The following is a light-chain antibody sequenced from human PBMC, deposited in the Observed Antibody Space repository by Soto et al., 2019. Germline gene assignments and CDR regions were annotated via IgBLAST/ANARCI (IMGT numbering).Light chain of an antibody. Sequence: RSWLPGERATLSCRASQSVSSYLAWYQQKPGQAPRLLIHDASSRATGIPDRFSGSGSGTDFTLTISRLEPEDFAVYYCQQYGSLSWTFGKGTKVDI. CDR1: QSVSSY. V-gene: IGKV3-20*01. J-gene: IGKJ1*01. CDR3: QQYGSLSWT. CDR2: DAS.